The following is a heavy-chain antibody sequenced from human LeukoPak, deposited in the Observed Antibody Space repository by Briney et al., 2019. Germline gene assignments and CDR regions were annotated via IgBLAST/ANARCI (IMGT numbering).Heavy chain of an antibody. Sequence: PGGSLRLSCAASGFTFSSYAMSWVRQAPGKGLEWVSAISGSGGSTYYADSVKGRFTISRDNSKNTLYLQMNSPRAEDTAVYYRAKGHYDSSGYYYFDYYYYYMDVWGKGTTVTVSS. D-gene: IGHD3-22*01. CDR1: GFTFSSYA. CDR2: ISGSGGST. J-gene: IGHJ6*03. V-gene: IGHV3-23*01. CDR3: AKGHYDSSGYYYFDYYYYYMDV.